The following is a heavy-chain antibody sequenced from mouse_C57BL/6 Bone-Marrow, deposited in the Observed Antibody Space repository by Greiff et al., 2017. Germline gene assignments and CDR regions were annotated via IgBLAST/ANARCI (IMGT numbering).Heavy chain of an antibody. Sequence: VQLKESGPGLVQPSQSLSITCTVPGLSLTSYGVHWVRQSPGKGLEWLGVLWSGGSTDYNTAFISRLSISKDNSESQVFFKMNSLQADDTAIYYCATPGMDYWGQGTSVTVSS. CDR1: GLSLTSYG. V-gene: IGHV2-2*01. J-gene: IGHJ4*01. CDR3: ATPGMDY. CDR2: LWSGGST.